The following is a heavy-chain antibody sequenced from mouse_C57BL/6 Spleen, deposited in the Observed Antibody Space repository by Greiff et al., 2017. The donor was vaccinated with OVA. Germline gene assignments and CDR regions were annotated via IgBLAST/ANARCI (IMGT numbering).Heavy chain of an antibody. CDR2: IHPSDSDT. CDR1: GYTFTSYW. D-gene: IGHD1-1*01. J-gene: IGHJ1*03. CDR3: ASTVVAHWYFDV. Sequence: VQLKQPGAELVKPGASVKVSCKASGYTFTSYWMHWVKQRPGQGLEWIGRIHPSDSDTNYNQKFKGKATLTVDKSSSTAYMQLSSLTSEDSAVYYCASTVVAHWYFDVWGTGTTVTVSS. V-gene: IGHV1-74*01.